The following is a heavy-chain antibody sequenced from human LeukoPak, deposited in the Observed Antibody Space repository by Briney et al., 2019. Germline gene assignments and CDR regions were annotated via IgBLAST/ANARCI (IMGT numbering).Heavy chain of an antibody. Sequence: SETLSLTCTVSGGSISSGDYYWSWLRQPPGKGLEWIGYIYYSGSTYYNPSLKSRVTISVDTSKNQFSLKLSSVTAADTAVYYCARDGGNDAFDIWGQGTMVTVSS. CDR3: ARDGGNDAFDI. CDR1: GGSISSGDYY. CDR2: IYYSGST. V-gene: IGHV4-30-4*01. D-gene: IGHD3-16*01. J-gene: IGHJ3*02.